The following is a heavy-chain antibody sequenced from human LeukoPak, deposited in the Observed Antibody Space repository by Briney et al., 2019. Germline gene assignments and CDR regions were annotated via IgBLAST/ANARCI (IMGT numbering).Heavy chain of an antibody. Sequence: PSETLSFTCAVSGYSISSGYYWGWIRQPPGKGLEWIGSIYHSGGTYYNPSLKSRVTISVDTSKNQFSLKLSSVTAADTAVYYCARLYYDSSRIRYFDLWGRGTLVTVSS. J-gene: IGHJ2*01. CDR3: ARLYYDSSRIRYFDL. V-gene: IGHV4-38-2*01. CDR2: IYHSGGT. D-gene: IGHD3-22*01. CDR1: GYSISSGYY.